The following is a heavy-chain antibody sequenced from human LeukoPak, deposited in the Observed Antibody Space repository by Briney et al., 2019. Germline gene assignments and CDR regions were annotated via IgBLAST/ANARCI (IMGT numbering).Heavy chain of an antibody. Sequence: GGSLRLSCAASGFTFSSYAMHWVRQAPGKGLEWVAVISYDGSNKYYADSVKGRFTISRDNSKNTLYLQMNSLRAEDTAVYYCASTGTMVRGVIIISREYYFDYWGQGTLVTASS. CDR1: GFTFSSYA. D-gene: IGHD3-10*01. CDR3: ASTGTMVRGVIIISREYYFDY. V-gene: IGHV3-30-3*01. CDR2: ISYDGSNK. J-gene: IGHJ4*02.